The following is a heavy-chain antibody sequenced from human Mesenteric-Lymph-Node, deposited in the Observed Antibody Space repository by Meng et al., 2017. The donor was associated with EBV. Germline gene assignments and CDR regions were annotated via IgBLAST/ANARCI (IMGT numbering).Heavy chain of an antibody. J-gene: IGHJ5*02. V-gene: IGHV2-5*02. CDR2: IYWDDDK. CDR1: GFSLSTSVVG. Sequence: ITLKYHAPALVKPTQNLMLTCTFSGFSLSTSVVGVGWIRQPPGKALEWLALIYWDDDKRYSPSLKTRLTITKDTSENQVVLTMTNMDPVDAATYYCAHRTSNCFDPWGQGTLVTVSS. CDR3: AHRTSNCFDP.